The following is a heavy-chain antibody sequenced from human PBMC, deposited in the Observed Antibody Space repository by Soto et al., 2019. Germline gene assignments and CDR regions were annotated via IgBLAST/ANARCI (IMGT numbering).Heavy chain of an antibody. Sequence: GGSLRLSCTPSGFIFGDYAISWFRQAPGKGLEWVGFITSKRYGGTTEYAASVKGRFTISRDDSKSIAYLQMNSLKTEDTAVYYCTRLGRDAYTTPLDYWGQGTLVTGSS. CDR2: ITSKRYGGTT. J-gene: IGHJ4*02. CDR3: TRLGRDAYTTPLDY. D-gene: IGHD1-26*01. V-gene: IGHV3-49*03. CDR1: GFIFGDYA.